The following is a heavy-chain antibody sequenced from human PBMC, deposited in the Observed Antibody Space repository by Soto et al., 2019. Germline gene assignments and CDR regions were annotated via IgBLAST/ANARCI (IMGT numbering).Heavy chain of an antibody. CDR3: ARGRTVTTDY. CDR1: GGSISSDRYY. J-gene: IGHJ4*02. CDR2: IYNSGNT. V-gene: IGHV4-30-4*01. D-gene: IGHD4-17*01. Sequence: QMQLQESGPGLVQPSQTLSLTCTVSGGSISSDRYYWTWFRQPPGKGLEWIGNIYNSGNTYYNPSLKSRITISVDTSKNQFSLKLSSVTVADTAVYSCARGRTVTTDYWGQGTLVTVSS.